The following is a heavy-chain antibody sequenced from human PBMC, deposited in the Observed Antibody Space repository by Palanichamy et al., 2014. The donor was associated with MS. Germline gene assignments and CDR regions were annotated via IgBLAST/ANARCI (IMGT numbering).Heavy chain of an antibody. CDR2: IWYDGSNE. CDR3: AREGGSNYYYFYGVDV. V-gene: IGHV3-33*01. J-gene: IGHJ6*02. CDR1: GFIFSSYA. D-gene: IGHD3-10*01. Sequence: QVQLVESGGGVVQPGGSLRLSCATSGFIFSSYAMHWVRQAPGKGLEWVAVIWYDGSNECYTDSVKDRFTISRDNSKNTLDLQMNSLRADDTAVYYCAREGGSNYYYFYGVDVWGQGTTVTVSS.